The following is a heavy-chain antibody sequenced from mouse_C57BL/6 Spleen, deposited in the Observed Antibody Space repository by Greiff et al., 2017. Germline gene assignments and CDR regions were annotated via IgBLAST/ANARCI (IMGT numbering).Heavy chain of an antibody. J-gene: IGHJ2*01. CDR1: GFSFNTYA. CDR2: IRSKSNNYAT. D-gene: IGHD1-1*02. V-gene: IGHV10-1*01. Sequence: EVQGVESGGGLVRPKGSLKLSCAASGFSFNTYAMNWVRQAPGTGLEWVARIRSKSNNYATYYADSVKDRFTSSRDDSESMLYLQMNNLKTEDTAMYYCVRHGNYFDYWGQGTTLTVSS. CDR3: VRHGNYFDY.